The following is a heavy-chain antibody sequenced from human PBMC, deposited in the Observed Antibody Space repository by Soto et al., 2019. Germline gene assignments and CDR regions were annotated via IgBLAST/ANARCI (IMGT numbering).Heavy chain of an antibody. CDR2: IVVGSGNT. D-gene: IGHD3-9*01. J-gene: IGHJ6*02. V-gene: IGHV1-58*01. CDR1: GFTFTSSA. CDR3: AAPVGGLAEYYYYYYGMDA. Sequence: SVKVSCKASGFTFTSSAVQWVRQARGQRLEWIGWIVVGSGNTNYAQKFQERVTITRDMSTSTAYMEPSSLRSEDTAVYYCAAPVGGLAEYYYYYYGMDAWGQGTTVTVSS.